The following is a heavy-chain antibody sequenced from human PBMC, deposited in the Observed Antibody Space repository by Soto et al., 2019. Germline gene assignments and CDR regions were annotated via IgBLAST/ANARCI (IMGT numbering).Heavy chain of an antibody. D-gene: IGHD1-26*01. Sequence: PSETLSLTCAVSGYSISNLNWWGWIRQPPGKGLEWIGYIYYSGTTYYNPSLKSRVTMSVDTSKNQFSLKLTSVTAVDTAVYYCARREIQGPIDYWGQGTLVTVSS. V-gene: IGHV4-28*01. CDR1: GYSISNLNW. J-gene: IGHJ4*02. CDR2: IYYSGTT. CDR3: ARREIQGPIDY.